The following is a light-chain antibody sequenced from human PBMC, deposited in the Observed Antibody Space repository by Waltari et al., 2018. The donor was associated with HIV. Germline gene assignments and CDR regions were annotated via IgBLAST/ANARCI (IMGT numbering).Light chain of an antibody. CDR2: DVT. J-gene: IGLJ1*01. Sequence: ALTQPASVSGSPGQSIQIPCIGTSNDVGDYNHVSWSQQHPDKAPRLMIYDVTNRPSGVSTRFSGSKSGNTASLAISGLQAEDEAIYYCASYRYSSRSYVFGTGTTVTVL. CDR3: ASYRYSSRSYV. CDR1: SNDVGDYNH. V-gene: IGLV2-14*03.